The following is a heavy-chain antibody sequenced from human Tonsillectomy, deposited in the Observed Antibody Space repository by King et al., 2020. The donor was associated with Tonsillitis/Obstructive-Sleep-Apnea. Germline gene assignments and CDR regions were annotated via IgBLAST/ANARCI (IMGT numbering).Heavy chain of an antibody. Sequence: VQLVESGGGVVQPGRSLRLSCAASGFTFSSYGMHWVRQAPGKGLEWVAVIWYDGSNKYYADSVKGRFTISRDNSKNTLYLQMNSLRAEDTAVSYCARDVYCSRTSCHENGAGPDYWGQGTLVTVSS. CDR3: ARDVYCSRTSCHENGAGPDY. J-gene: IGHJ4*02. V-gene: IGHV3-33*01. D-gene: IGHD2-2*01. CDR2: IWYDGSNK. CDR1: GFTFSSYG.